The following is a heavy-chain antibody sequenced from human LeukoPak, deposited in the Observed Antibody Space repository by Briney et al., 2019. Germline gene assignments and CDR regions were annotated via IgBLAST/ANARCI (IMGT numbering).Heavy chain of an antibody. V-gene: IGHV1-69*05. D-gene: IGHD4-11*01. CDR3: ARGPPDYIDYMDV. Sequence: SVKVSCKASGGTFISYAISWVRQAPGQGLEWMGGIIPIFGTANYAQKFQGRVTITTDESTSTAYMELSSLRSEDTAVYYCARGPPDYIDYMDVWGKGTTVTVSS. CDR1: GGTFISYA. J-gene: IGHJ6*03. CDR2: IIPIFGTA.